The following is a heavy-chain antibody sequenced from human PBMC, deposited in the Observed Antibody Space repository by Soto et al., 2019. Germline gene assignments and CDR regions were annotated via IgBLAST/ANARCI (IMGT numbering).Heavy chain of an antibody. CDR3: ARHNYGSGSTYFDY. CDR2: LYYSGTT. V-gene: IGHV4-59*08. CDR1: GGSISSYY. D-gene: IGHD3-10*01. J-gene: IGHJ4*02. Sequence: PSETLSLTCTVSGGSISSYYWSWIRQSPGKGLEWIGYLYYSGTTNYNPSLKSRVTMSVDTSKNQFSLKLNSMTAADTAVYYCARHNYGSGSTYFDYWGQGTLVTVSS.